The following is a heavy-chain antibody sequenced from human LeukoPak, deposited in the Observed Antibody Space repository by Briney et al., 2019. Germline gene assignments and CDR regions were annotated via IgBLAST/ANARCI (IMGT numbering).Heavy chain of an antibody. V-gene: IGHV3-9*01. CDR2: ISWNSGSI. J-gene: IGHJ4*02. CDR3: AKWGSYSSGWAYYFDY. D-gene: IGHD6-19*01. CDR1: GFTFADYA. Sequence: GGSLRLSCAASGFTFADYAMHWVGQAPGKGLKWVSGISWNSGSIGYADSVKGRFTISRDNAKNSLYLQMNSLRAEDTALYYCAKWGSYSSGWAYYFDYWGQGTLVTVSS.